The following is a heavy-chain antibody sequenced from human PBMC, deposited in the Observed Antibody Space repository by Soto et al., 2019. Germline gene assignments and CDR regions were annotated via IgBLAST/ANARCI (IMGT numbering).Heavy chain of an antibody. J-gene: IGHJ5*02. CDR3: ARENTPEMTRGWFAP. V-gene: IGHV4-4*07. CDR2: VHAGGSF. Sequence: QAQLQVSGPGVVKPAETLSLICDVSGVPITDSYWSWIRQSPGKGLEWIGRVHAGGSFNYNPSLRRRAAISVDTSESQVSLRLTSVTAADTAVYFCARENTPEMTRGWFAPWGQGTLVTVSS. D-gene: IGHD3-10*01. CDR1: GVPITDSY.